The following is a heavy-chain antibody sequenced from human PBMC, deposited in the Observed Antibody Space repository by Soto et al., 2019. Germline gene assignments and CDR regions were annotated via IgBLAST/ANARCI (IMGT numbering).Heavy chain of an antibody. CDR1: GVSFNNNG. V-gene: IGHV1-69*01. CDR2: VRPPFRTL. CDR3: ARVLYYGSGSYSPYGMAV. D-gene: IGHD3-10*01. Sequence: QVQLVQSGAEVKKPGSSVKVSCKTSGVSFNNNGIGWVRQAPGHGLEWMGGVRPPFRTLNYAWKFQGRISITADASTGTVNMEPSSLTSEDTAQYYCARVLYYGSGSYSPYGMAVWGQGTTVTVSS. J-gene: IGHJ6*02.